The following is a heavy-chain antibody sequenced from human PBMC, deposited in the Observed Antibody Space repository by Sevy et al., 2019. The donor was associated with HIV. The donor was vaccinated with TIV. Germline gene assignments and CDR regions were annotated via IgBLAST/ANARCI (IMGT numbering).Heavy chain of an antibody. V-gene: IGHV3-9*01. CDR1: GFTFDDYA. CDR3: AKGRLHGYIDY. Sequence: GGSLRLSCAASGFTFDDYAMHWVRQAPGKGLEWVSGISWNSGSIGYADSVKGRFTISRDNAKNSLYLQMNSLRAEDTALYYCAKGRLHGYIDYWGQGTLVTVSS. CDR2: ISWNSGSI. J-gene: IGHJ4*02.